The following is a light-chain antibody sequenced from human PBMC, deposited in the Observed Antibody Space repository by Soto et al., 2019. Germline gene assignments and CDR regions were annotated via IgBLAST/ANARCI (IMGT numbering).Light chain of an antibody. J-gene: IGKJ1*01. CDR3: IQDYNYPLT. CDR2: KAS. CDR1: QTISSW. Sequence: DIQMTQSPSTLSGSVGDRVTITCRASQTISSWLAWYQQKPGKAPKLLIYKASTLKSGVPSRFSGSGSGTDFSLTIRSLQPEDFATYYCIQDYNYPLTFGQGTKVDIK. V-gene: IGKV1-5*03.